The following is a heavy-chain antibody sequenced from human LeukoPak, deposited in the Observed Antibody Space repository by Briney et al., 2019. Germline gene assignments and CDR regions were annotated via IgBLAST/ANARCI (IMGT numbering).Heavy chain of an antibody. V-gene: IGHV1-18*01. CDR2: ISGYTGNT. Sequence: ASVKVSCKASLYTFTNYAISWVRQAPGQGLEWMGWISGYTGNTNYVQKFQGRVTMTTDTSTSTAYMELRNLRSDDTALYYCARDAYYYDTSLASNFDYWGQGTLVTVSS. J-gene: IGHJ4*02. CDR3: ARDAYYYDTSLASNFDY. D-gene: IGHD3-22*01. CDR1: LYTFTNYA.